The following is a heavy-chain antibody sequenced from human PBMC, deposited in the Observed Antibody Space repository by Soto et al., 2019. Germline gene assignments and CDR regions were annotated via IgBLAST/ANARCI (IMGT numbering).Heavy chain of an antibody. CDR1: RYSFTTYA. D-gene: IGHD4-17*01. CDR2: INAGNGDT. J-gene: IGHJ4*02. Sequence: ASVKVSCKASRYSFTTYALHWVRQAPGQRLERMGWINAGNGDTKYSKKFQGRVTITRDTSANTAYMELSSLRSEDTSVYYCARDAGNGAALREYHFDYWGQGTLVTVSS. CDR3: ARDAGNGAALREYHFDY. V-gene: IGHV1-3*01.